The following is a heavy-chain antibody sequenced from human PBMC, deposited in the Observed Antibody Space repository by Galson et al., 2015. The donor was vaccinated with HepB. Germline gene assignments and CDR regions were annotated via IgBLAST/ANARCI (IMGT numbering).Heavy chain of an antibody. Sequence: SLRLSCAASGFTFSSYSMNWVRQAPGKGLEWVSYISSSSSTIYYADSVKGRFTISRDNAKNSLYLQMNSLRAEDTAVYYCARDGGRGYSGYDLPFDYWGQGTLVTVSS. CDR3: ARDGGRGYSGYDLPFDY. CDR2: ISSSSSTI. CDR1: GFTFSSYS. D-gene: IGHD5-12*01. V-gene: IGHV3-48*01. J-gene: IGHJ4*02.